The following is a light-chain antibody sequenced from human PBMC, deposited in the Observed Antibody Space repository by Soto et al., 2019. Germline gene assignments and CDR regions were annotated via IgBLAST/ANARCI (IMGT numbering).Light chain of an antibody. CDR1: QSMSTY. J-gene: IGKJ4*01. CDR2: GAS. Sequence: DIQMTQSPSSLSASVGDSVTITCRASQSMSTYLNWFQQKPGKAPKVLIYGASSLQSGVPSRFSGSGSGTDFTLTISSLQPEDGATYYCQQRYNTPLTFGGGNKVEIQ. CDR3: QQRYNTPLT. V-gene: IGKV1-39*01.